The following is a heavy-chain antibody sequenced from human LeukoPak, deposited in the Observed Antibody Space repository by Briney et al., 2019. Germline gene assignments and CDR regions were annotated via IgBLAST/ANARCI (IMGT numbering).Heavy chain of an antibody. J-gene: IGHJ5*02. CDR2: ISSSGSTI. V-gene: IGHV3-48*03. Sequence: GGSLRLFCAASGFTFSSYEMNWVRQAPGRGLEWVSYISSSGSTIYYADSVKGRFTISRDNAKNSLYLQMNSLRAEDTAVYYCARDRGPYSSSSVWFDPWGQGTLVTVSS. D-gene: IGHD6-6*01. CDR1: GFTFSSYE. CDR3: ARDRGPYSSSSVWFDP.